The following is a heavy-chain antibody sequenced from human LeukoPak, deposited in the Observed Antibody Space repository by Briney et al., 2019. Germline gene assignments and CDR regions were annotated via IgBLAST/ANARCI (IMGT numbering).Heavy chain of an antibody. Sequence: PSETLSLTCAVSGGSISSSPYYWGWIRQPPGKGLEGIGSIHYSGTTTYYSPSLKSRVTVSLDTSRNQFSLFLGSMSAADTAIYYCARSGDYLRTGFDPWGQGTLVTVAS. CDR2: IHYSGTTT. J-gene: IGHJ5*02. CDR1: GGSISSSPYY. V-gene: IGHV4-39*07. D-gene: IGHD3-22*01. CDR3: ARSGDYLRTGFDP.